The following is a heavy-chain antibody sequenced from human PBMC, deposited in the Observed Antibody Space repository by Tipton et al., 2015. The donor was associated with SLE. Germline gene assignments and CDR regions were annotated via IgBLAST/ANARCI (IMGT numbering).Heavy chain of an antibody. D-gene: IGHD4-11*01. CDR1: GFTFSSYG. V-gene: IGHV3-33*06. CDR2: IWYDGSNK. Sequence: SLRLSCAASGFTFSSYGMHWVRQAPGKGLEWVAVIWYDGSNKYYADSVKGRFTISRDNSKNTLYLQMNSLRAEDTAVYYCAKDAQPDYSSGYFGSWGQGTQVTVSS. CDR3: AKDAQPDYSSGYFGS. J-gene: IGHJ4*02.